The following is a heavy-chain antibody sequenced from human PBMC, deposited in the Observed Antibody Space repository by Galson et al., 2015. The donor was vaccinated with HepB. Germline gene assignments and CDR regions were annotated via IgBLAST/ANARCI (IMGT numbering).Heavy chain of an antibody. V-gene: IGHV6-1*01. CDR1: GDSVSSNSAA. Sequence: CAISGDSVSSNSAAWNWIRQSPSRGLEWLGRTYYRSKWYNDYAVSVKSRITINPDTSKNQFSLQLNSVTPEDTAVYYCARGGSGSYYHLFDYWGQGTLVTVSS. CDR3: ARGGSGSYYHLFDY. D-gene: IGHD3-10*01. CDR2: TYYRSKWYN. J-gene: IGHJ4*02.